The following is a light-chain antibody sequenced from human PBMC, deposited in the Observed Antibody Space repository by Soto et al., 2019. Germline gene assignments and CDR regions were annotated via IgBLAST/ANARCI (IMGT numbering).Light chain of an antibody. CDR1: QSVSTN. J-gene: IGKJ1*01. CDR2: FAS. Sequence: VLPQSPATRFLSQGERATLSCGASQSVSTNLAWYQQKPGQPPRLPIYFASTRATAVPARFTAGGSGTEFTLTISRLQYDDLAVYYCQQYDKWPRTFSQGTKVDIK. V-gene: IGKV3-15*01. CDR3: QQYDKWPRT.